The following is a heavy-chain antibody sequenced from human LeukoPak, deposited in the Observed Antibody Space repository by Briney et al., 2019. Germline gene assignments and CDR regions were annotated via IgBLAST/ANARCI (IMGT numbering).Heavy chain of an antibody. CDR2: ITPNADRT. Sequence: GGSLRLSCAASGSTFGSYGMSWGRQAPGKGLEWVSFITPNADRTSYADSVEGHFTISRDNPRNTLYMQMNSLRDEDTALYYCAIMHGYYDGSGYWVQWGQGTLVTVSS. CDR1: GSTFGSYG. CDR3: AIMHGYYDGSGYWVQ. J-gene: IGHJ1*01. D-gene: IGHD3-22*01. V-gene: IGHV3-23*01.